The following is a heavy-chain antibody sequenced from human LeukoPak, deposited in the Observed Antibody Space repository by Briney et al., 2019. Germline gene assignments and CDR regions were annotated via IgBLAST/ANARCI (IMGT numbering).Heavy chain of an antibody. D-gene: IGHD2-15*01. CDR1: GCTFTTHY. V-gene: IGHV1-46*01. CDR3: YCSLGY. J-gene: IGHJ4*02. CDR2: IDPSGDST. Sequence: ASVKVSCKASGCTFTTHYMHWVRQAPGQGLEWMGIIDPSGDSTTDAQKFQGRVTVTRDTSTSTVYMELSSLRFEYTAVYYCYCSLGYWGQGTLVTVSS.